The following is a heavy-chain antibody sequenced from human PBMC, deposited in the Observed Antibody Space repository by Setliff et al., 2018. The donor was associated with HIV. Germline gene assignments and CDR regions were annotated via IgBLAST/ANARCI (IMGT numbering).Heavy chain of an antibody. Sequence: GGSLRLSCAASGFIFSHYAMHWVRQAPGKGLEWVALIAYDGSYKYYVDSVKGRFTISRDASKNTLYLQMNSLRPEDTAVYFCAKDYGDGHNWGAFDIWGQGTMVTVSS. CDR2: IAYDGSYK. V-gene: IGHV3-30*02. CDR1: GFIFSHYA. J-gene: IGHJ3*02. D-gene: IGHD3-16*01. CDR3: AKDYGDGHNWGAFDI.